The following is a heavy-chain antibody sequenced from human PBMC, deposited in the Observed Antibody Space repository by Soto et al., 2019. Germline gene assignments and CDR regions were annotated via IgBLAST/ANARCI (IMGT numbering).Heavy chain of an antibody. V-gene: IGHV3-30*18. J-gene: IGHJ6*02. CDR3: AKMLGDIVVVVAATEDYYYGMDV. CDR1: GFTFSSYG. CDR2: ISYDGSNK. D-gene: IGHD2-15*01. Sequence: GGVLRLSCSASGFTFSSYGMHWVRQAPGKGLEWVAVISYDGSNKYYADSVKGRFTISRDNSKNTLYLQMNSLRAEDTAVYYCAKMLGDIVVVVAATEDYYYGMDVWGQGTTVTVSS.